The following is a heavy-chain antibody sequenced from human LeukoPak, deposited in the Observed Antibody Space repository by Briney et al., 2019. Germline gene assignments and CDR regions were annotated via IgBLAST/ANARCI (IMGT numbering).Heavy chain of an antibody. Sequence: PGGSLRLSCSASGFTFSSYGINWVRQAPGKGLQWISYISSTSRTIYYADSVKGRFTISRDNSENTLYLQMNSLRAEDTAVYYCARVSRESYFDYWGQGTLVTVSS. D-gene: IGHD3-3*02. J-gene: IGHJ4*02. V-gene: IGHV3-48*01. CDR3: ARVSRESYFDY. CDR1: GFTFSSYG. CDR2: ISSTSRTI.